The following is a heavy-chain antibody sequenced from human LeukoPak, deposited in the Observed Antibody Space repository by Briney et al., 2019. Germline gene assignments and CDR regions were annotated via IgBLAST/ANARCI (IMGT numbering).Heavy chain of an antibody. V-gene: IGHV1-69*04. CDR3: RREGLRYDSSGYYYDY. D-gene: IGHD3-22*01. Sequence: SVKVSCKASGGTFSSYAISWVRQAPGQGLEWMGRIIPIFGIANYAQKFQGRVTITADKSTSTAYMELSSLRFEDTAVYYCRREGLRYDSSGYYYDYWGQGTLVTVSS. CDR2: IIPIFGIA. CDR1: GGTFSSYA. J-gene: IGHJ4*02.